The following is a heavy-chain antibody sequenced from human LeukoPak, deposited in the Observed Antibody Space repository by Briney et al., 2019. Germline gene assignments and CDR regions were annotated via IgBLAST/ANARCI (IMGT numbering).Heavy chain of an antibody. D-gene: IGHD3-22*01. CDR1: GGSISSSSYY. V-gene: IGHV4-61*05. Sequence: PSETLSLTCTVSGGSISSSSYYWGWIRQPPGKGLEWIGYIYHSGSTNYNPSLKSRVTISVDTSKNQFSLKLSSVTAADTAVYYCARGGRGYYFYYWGQGTLVTISS. J-gene: IGHJ4*02. CDR2: IYHSGST. CDR3: ARGGRGYYFYY.